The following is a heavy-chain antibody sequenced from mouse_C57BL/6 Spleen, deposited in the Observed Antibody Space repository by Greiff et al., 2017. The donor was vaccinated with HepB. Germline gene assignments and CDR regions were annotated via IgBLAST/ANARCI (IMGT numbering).Heavy chain of an antibody. J-gene: IGHJ1*03. CDR1: GYPFTSYW. CDR3: AREGLIYYYGSSYRYFDV. V-gene: IGHV1-55*01. CDR2: IYPGSGST. D-gene: IGHD1-1*01. Sequence: QVQLQQPGAELVKPGASVKMSCKASGYPFTSYWITWVKQRPGQGLEWIGDIYPGSGSTNYNEKFKSKATLTVDPSSSTAYMQLSSLTSEDSAVYDCAREGLIYYYGSSYRYFDVWGTGTTVTVSS.